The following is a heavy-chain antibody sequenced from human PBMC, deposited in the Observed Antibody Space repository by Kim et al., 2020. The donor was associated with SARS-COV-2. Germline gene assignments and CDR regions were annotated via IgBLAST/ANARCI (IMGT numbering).Heavy chain of an antibody. J-gene: IGHJ6*02. D-gene: IGHD6-13*01. CDR3: AGKGIAAAGASVYYYYYGMDV. Sequence: SVKVSCKASGGTFSSYAISWVRQAPGQGLEWMGGIIPIFGTANYAQKFQGRVTITADESTSTAYMELSSLRSEDTAVYYCAGKGIAAAGASVYYYYYGMDVWGQGTTVTVSS. CDR1: GGTFSSYA. V-gene: IGHV1-69*13. CDR2: IIPIFGTA.